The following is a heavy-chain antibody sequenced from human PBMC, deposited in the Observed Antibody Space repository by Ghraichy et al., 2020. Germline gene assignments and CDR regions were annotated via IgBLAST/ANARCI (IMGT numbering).Heavy chain of an antibody. Sequence: ASVKVSCKASGYTFTGYYVHWVRQAPGQGLEWMGWINPNSGGTNYAQKFQGRVTMTRDTSISTAYMELNRLRSDDTAVYYCARGLVVVIDEEYYFDYWGQGTLVTVSS. CDR3: ARGLVVVIDEEYYFDY. D-gene: IGHD3-22*01. CDR1: GYTFTGYY. CDR2: INPNSGGT. V-gene: IGHV1-2*02. J-gene: IGHJ4*02.